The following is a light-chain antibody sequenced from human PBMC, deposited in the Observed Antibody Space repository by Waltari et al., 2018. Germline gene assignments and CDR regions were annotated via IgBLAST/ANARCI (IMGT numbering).Light chain of an antibody. J-gene: IGLJ3*02. V-gene: IGLV1-47*01. CDR2: RND. CDR1: SSNLGSSF. CDR3: AAWDDSLTVR. Sequence: QPVLTQPPSASGTPGQRVTISCSGSSSNLGSSFVCWYQHLPGTAPKLLIYRNDQRPSGVPDRFSGSRSGTSASLAISGLRSEDEADYYCAAWDDSLTVRFGGGTKLTVL.